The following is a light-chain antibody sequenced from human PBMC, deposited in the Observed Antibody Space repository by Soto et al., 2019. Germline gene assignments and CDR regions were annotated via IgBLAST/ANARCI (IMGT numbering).Light chain of an antibody. J-gene: IGKJ3*01. Sequence: DIRLNHSASVLSACVRDRVTITCRAIQDISNYLVWYQQKPGKAPKPLIYAASTLQSGVPSRFSGSGSGTEFTLTISSLQPEDFATYYCQQLNSYPLTFCPGTKVDI. CDR1: QDISNY. CDR3: QQLNSYPLT. V-gene: IGKV1-9*01. CDR2: AAS.